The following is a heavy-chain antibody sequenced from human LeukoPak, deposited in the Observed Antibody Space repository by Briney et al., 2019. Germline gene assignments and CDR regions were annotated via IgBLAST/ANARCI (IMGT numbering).Heavy chain of an antibody. CDR1: GFTFSDYY. Sequence: GGSLRLSCAASGFTFSDYYMSWIRQAPGKGLEWVSYISSSGSTINYADSVKGRFTISRDNAKNSLYLQMNSLRAEDTAVYYCARAVYLLSGSGSYYDYWGQGTLVTVSS. D-gene: IGHD3-10*01. V-gene: IGHV3-11*01. J-gene: IGHJ4*02. CDR3: ARAVYLLSGSGSYYDY. CDR2: ISSSGSTI.